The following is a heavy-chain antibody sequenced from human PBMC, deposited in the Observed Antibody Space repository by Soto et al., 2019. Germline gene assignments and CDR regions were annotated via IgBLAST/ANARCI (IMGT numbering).Heavy chain of an antibody. J-gene: IGHJ6*02. V-gene: IGHV1-46*01. Sequence: GASVKVSCKASGYTFTSYYMHWVRQAPGQGLEWMGIINPSGGSTSYAQKFQGRVTMTRDTSTSTVYMELSSLRSEDTAVYYCARDSSVVVITGHILDYYYYGMDVWGQGTTVTVSS. CDR1: GYTFTSYY. CDR2: INPSGGST. CDR3: ARDSSVVVITGHILDYYYYGMDV. D-gene: IGHD3-22*01.